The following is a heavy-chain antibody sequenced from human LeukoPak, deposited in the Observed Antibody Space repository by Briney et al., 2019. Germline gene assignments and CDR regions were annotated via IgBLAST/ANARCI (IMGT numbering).Heavy chain of an antibody. Sequence: GGSLRLSCAASGFTISSHWMTWVRQASGKGLEWVANINQDGSERYYVDSVMGRFTISRDNAKNSLSLQMNSLRAEDTAVYYCARSNAMGVWGQGTTVTVSS. CDR1: GFTISSHW. CDR2: INQDGSER. J-gene: IGHJ6*02. V-gene: IGHV3-7*01. CDR3: ARSNAMGV.